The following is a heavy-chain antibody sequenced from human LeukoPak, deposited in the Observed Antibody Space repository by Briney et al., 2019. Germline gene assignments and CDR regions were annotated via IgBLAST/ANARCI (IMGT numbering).Heavy chain of an antibody. CDR3: AKGEQWLVLYFQH. J-gene: IGHJ1*01. CDR2: ISGSRSRA. CDR1: GLSFSSYA. Sequence: PGGSLSLSCALAGLSFSSYAMSCVSHAPRELIEWDAAISGSRSRADYADGVSGRFTISRDNSKNTLYQQMNSLRAEDTAVYYCAKGEQWLVLYFQHWGQGTLVTVSS. V-gene: IGHV3-23*01. D-gene: IGHD6-19*01.